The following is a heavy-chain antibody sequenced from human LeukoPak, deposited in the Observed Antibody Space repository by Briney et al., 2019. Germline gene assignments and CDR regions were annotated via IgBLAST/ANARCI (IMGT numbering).Heavy chain of an antibody. CDR2: IYYSGST. V-gene: IGHV4-39*01. CDR1: GGSISSSSYY. J-gene: IGHJ4*02. CDR3: ARGMFSTMIVVVIRGTFDY. D-gene: IGHD3-22*01. Sequence: SETLSLTCTVSGGSISSSSYYWGWIRQPPGKGLEWIGSIYYSGSTYYNPSLKSRVTISVDTSKNPFSLKLSSVTAADTAVYYCARGMFSTMIVVVIRGTFDYWGQGTLVTVSS.